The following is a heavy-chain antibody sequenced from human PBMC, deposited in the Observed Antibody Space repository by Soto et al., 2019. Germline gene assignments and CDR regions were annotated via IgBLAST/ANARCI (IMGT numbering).Heavy chain of an antibody. V-gene: IGHV3-33*01. CDR1: GFTFSSYG. J-gene: IGHJ6*02. D-gene: IGHD5-12*01. CDR3: ARDDGGYSGYDWGYYYYGMDV. Sequence: AGGSLRLSCAASGFTFSSYGMHWVRQAPGKGLEWVAVIWYDGSNKYYADSVKGRFTISRDNSKNTLYLQMNSLRAEDTAVYYCARDDGGYSGYDWGYYYYGMDVWGQGTTVTVSS. CDR2: IWYDGSNK.